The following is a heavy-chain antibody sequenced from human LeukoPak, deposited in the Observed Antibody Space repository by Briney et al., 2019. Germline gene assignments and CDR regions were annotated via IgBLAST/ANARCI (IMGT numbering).Heavy chain of an antibody. J-gene: IGHJ4*02. CDR1: GGSISSGSYY. V-gene: IGHV3-23*01. CDR2: ITDSGGDT. Sequence: ETLSLTCTVSGGSISSGSYYWSWVRQAPGKGLEWISAITDSGGDTFHADSVKGRFTISRDNSKNTLFLQMNSLRAEDTAVYYCAKGSSGSRPYYFDFWGQGTLVTVSS. CDR3: AKGSSGSRPYYFDF. D-gene: IGHD1-26*01.